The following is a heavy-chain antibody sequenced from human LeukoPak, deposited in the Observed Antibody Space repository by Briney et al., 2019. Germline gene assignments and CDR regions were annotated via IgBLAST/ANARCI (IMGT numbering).Heavy chain of an antibody. V-gene: IGHV3-49*03. CDR3: TRDWQIQTGIDY. J-gene: IGHJ4*02. Sequence: GRSLRLSCAASGFTFGDYAVVWFRRAPGKGLEWLGFMRTKAYHGETTEYATSVKGRFTIPRDDSKNIAYLQMNSLKTEDTAVYYCTRDWQIQTGIDYWGQGTLVTVSS. D-gene: IGHD1-14*01. CDR1: GFTFGDYA. CDR2: MRTKAYHGETT.